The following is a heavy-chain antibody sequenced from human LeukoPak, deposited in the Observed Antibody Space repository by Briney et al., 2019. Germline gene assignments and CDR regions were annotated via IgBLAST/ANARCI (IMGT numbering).Heavy chain of an antibody. J-gene: IGHJ6*03. CDR2: ISHSGST. V-gene: IGHV4-34*01. CDR3: ARRFYYYYYMDV. CDR1: GGSFSGYY. Sequence: SETLSLTCAVYGGSFSGYYWSWIRQPPGKGLEWIGEISHSGSTNYNPSLKSRVTISVDTSKNQISLKLSSVTAADTAVYYCARRFYYYYYMDVWGKGTTVTVSS.